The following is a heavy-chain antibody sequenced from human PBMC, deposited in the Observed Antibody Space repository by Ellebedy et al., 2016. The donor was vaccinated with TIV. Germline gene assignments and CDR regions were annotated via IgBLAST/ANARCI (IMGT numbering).Heavy chain of an antibody. D-gene: IGHD6-6*01. CDR2: INAGNGDT. V-gene: IGHV1-3*01. Sequence: ASVKVSCKASGCTFTSYAMHWVRQAPGQRLEWMGWINAGNGDTTYSQRFQGRVTITRDTSASTAYMELSSLRSEDTAVYYCARDRSSSSIYDYWGQGTLVTVSS. J-gene: IGHJ4*02. CDR1: GCTFTSYA. CDR3: ARDRSSSSIYDY.